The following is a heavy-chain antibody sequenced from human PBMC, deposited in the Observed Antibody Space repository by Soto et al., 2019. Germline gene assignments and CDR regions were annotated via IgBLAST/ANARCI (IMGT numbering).Heavy chain of an antibody. J-gene: IGHJ4*02. V-gene: IGHV1-46*01. D-gene: IGHD1-26*01. CDR2: IIPSDGST. Sequence: QVLLVQSGADVKKPGASVRISCKASGYTFTNFYMHWVRQAPGQGLEWMAMIIPSDGSTSYAEKFQGRVTLTMDTSTSTVYMELSNLRSEDPAMYYCARGGSVGHDYWGQGTLVPVSS. CDR3: ARGGSVGHDY. CDR1: GYTFTNFY.